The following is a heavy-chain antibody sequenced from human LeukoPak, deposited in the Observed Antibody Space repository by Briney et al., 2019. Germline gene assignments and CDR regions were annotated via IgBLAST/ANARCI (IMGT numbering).Heavy chain of an antibody. D-gene: IGHD6-19*01. J-gene: IGHJ4*02. CDR2: ISGSGDNT. CDR1: GFTFSSYT. Sequence: GGSLRLSCAASGFTFSSYTMSWVRQAPGKGLQWVSAISGSGDNTYYTDSVKVRFTISRDNSKSTLYLQMNSLRAEDTAVYYCAKPQWQVEYWGRGTLVTVSS. V-gene: IGHV3-23*01. CDR3: AKPQWQVEY.